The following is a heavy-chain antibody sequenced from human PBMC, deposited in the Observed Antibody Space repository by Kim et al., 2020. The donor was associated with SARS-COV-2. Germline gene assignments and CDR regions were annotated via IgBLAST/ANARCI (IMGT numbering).Heavy chain of an antibody. J-gene: IGHJ5*02. CDR2: ST. Sequence: STHHTPSLRSRVTMPMDTSRNHFSLQLTSVTAADTAVYYCARQPEANWFDPWGQGSLVTVSS. CDR3: ARQPEANWFDP. V-gene: IGHV4-39*01.